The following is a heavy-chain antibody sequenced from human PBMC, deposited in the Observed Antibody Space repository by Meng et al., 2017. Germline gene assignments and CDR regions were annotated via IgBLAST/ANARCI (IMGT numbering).Heavy chain of an antibody. V-gene: IGHV4-4*07. CDR3: AGTERYYYDSSGYYQDY. J-gene: IGHJ4*02. CDR1: GGSISSYY. D-gene: IGHD3-22*01. CDR2: IYTSGST. Sequence: GQRQDSGPGLVKPSETLSLTCTVPGGSISSYYWSWIRQPAGKGLEWIGRIYTSGSTNYNPSLKSRVTMSVDTSKNQFSLKLSSVTAADTAVYYCAGTERYYYDSSGYYQDYWGQGTLVTVSS.